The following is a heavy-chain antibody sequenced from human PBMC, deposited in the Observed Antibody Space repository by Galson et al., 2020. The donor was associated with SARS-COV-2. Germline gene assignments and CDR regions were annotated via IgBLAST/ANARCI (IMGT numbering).Heavy chain of an antibody. CDR1: GFTFSDYW. J-gene: IGHJ2*01. Sequence: GGSLRLSCEASGFTFSDYWMHWVRQGPGKGLFWVSRIKSDGTNIAYADSVKGRFTVSRDNSKNTLYLQMNSLGADDTAVYYCARENTPDWYFDLWGRDTLVTVSS. CDR2: IKSDGTNI. V-gene: IGHV3-74*01. CDR3: ARENTPDWYFDL.